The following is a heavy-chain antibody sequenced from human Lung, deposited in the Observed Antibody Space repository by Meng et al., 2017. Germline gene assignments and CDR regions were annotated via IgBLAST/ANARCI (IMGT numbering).Heavy chain of an antibody. CDR3: TRGPSLAMSAVPDY. CDR1: GFIFDDYG. J-gene: IGHJ4*02. Sequence: QLVESGGSWVRPWGSLRLSCAASGFIFDDYGMSWVRQAPGKGLEWVSGINWNGGNVDYAVSVKGRFTISRDNAKNSLHLQMNSLRAEDTALYYCTRGPSLAMSAVPDYWGQGTLVTVSS. CDR2: INWNGGNV. D-gene: IGHD5/OR15-5a*01. V-gene: IGHV3-20*04.